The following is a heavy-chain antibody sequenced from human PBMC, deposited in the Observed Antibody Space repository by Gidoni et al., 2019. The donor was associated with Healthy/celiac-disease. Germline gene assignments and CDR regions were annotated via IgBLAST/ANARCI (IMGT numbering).Heavy chain of an antibody. V-gene: IGHV3-21*01. CDR1: GFTFSSYS. Sequence: EVQLVESGGGLVKPGGSLRLSCAASGFTFSSYSMNWVRQAPGKGLEWVSSISSSSSYIYYADSVKGRFTISRDNAKNSLYLQMNSLRAEDTAVYYCARVLRYYYGSGSYYWFDPWGQGTLVTVSS. CDR2: ISSSSSYI. J-gene: IGHJ5*02. D-gene: IGHD3-10*01. CDR3: ARVLRYYYGSGSYYWFDP.